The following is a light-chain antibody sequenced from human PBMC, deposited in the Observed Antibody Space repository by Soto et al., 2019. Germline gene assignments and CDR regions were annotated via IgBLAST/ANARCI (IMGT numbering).Light chain of an antibody. CDR3: SSYTTSSTLLNV. CDR2: EVN. CDR1: SSDVGGYNH. Sequence: QSALTQPASVSGSPGQSITISCTGTSSDVGGYNHVSGYQQHPGKAPKLIMYEVNNRPSGISNRFSGSKSGNTASLTISGLQAEDEADYHGSSYTTSSTLLNVFGTGTKLTVL. V-gene: IGLV2-14*01. J-gene: IGLJ1*01.